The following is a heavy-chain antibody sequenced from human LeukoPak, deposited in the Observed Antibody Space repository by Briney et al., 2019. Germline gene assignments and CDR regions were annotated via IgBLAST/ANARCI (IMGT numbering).Heavy chain of an antibody. CDR1: GFTFDDYA. Sequence: GRSLRLSCAASGFTFDDYAMHWVRPAPGKGLEWVSGISWNSGSIGYADSVKGRFTIPRDNAKNSLYLQMNSLRAEDTLLYYSAKDESSQTEVWFGELLESYCFDYWGQGTLVTVSS. V-gene: IGHV3-9*01. J-gene: IGHJ4*02. D-gene: IGHD3-10*01. CDR2: ISWNSGSI. CDR3: AKDESSQTEVWFGELLESYCFDY.